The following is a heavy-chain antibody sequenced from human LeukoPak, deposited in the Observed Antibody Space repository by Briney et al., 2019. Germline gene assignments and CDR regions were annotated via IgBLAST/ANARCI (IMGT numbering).Heavy chain of an antibody. V-gene: IGHV3-23*01. CDR2: INGGGDIT. J-gene: IGHJ4*02. CDR1: RYSFDSCA. CDR3: AKRYGDSTGWFFDF. D-gene: IGHD6-13*01. Sequence: PGGSLRLSCEGSRYSFDSCAMTWVRQAPGKGLEWVSSINGGGDITYYAESVKGRFTVSRDNSKNTLFLQMNSLRAEDTAVFCCAKRYGDSTGWFFDFWGQGSLVTVSS.